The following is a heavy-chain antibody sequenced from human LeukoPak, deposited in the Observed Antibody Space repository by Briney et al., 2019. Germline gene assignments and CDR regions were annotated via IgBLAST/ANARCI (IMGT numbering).Heavy chain of an antibody. Sequence: ASVKVSCKASGGTFSSYAVSWVRQAPGQGLEWMGGIIPIFGTANYAQKFQGRVTITTDESTSTAYMELSSLRSEDTAVYYCARGDGYDLFYFGYWGQGTLVTVSS. CDR2: IIPIFGTA. V-gene: IGHV1-69*05. D-gene: IGHD5-12*01. J-gene: IGHJ4*02. CDR1: GGTFSSYA. CDR3: ARGDGYDLFYFGY.